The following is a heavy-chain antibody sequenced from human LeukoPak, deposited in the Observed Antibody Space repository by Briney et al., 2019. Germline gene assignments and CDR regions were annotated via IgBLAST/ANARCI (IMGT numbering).Heavy chain of an antibody. CDR2: IYYTGST. V-gene: IGHV4-59*01. CDR3: ARRNSPSPFDT. J-gene: IGHJ3*02. Sequence: SETLSLTCTVSGGSIRSFYWSWIRQPPGKGLEWIGYIYYTGSTNYNPSLKSRVTISVDTSKNQFSLRLSSVTAADTAVYYCARRNSPSPFDTWGQGTKVTVSS. CDR1: GGSIRSFY. D-gene: IGHD1/OR15-1a*01.